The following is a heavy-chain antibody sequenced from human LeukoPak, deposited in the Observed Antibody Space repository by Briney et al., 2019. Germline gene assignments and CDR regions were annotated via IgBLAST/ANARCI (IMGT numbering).Heavy chain of an antibody. Sequence: PGGSLRLSCAASGFTFSSYWMHWVRQAPGKGLVCVSRINSEGSSTSYADSVKGRFTISRDNAKNTLYLQMISLRAEDTAVYYCARAMAGTPSYYYYGMDVWGQGTTVTVSS. CDR2: INSEGSST. CDR3: ARAMAGTPSYYYYGMDV. CDR1: GFTFSSYW. D-gene: IGHD6-19*01. V-gene: IGHV3-74*01. J-gene: IGHJ6*02.